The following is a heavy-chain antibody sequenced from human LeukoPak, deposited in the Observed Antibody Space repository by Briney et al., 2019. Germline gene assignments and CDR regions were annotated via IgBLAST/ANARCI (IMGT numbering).Heavy chain of an antibody. CDR1: GFSISDYY. CDR3: ARARAAYFALFQH. Sequence: GSLRLSCAASGFSISDYYMSWVRQAPGKGLEWISYISSGAGSTIKYADSVKGRFTISRDNAQNSLFLQMNSLRAEDTAVYFCARARAAYFALFQHWGQGSLVIVSS. J-gene: IGHJ1*01. V-gene: IGHV3-11*01. D-gene: IGHD3-9*01. CDR2: ISSGAGSTI.